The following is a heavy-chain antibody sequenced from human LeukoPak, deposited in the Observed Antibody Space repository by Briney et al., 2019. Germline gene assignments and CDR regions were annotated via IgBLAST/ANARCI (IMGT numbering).Heavy chain of an antibody. Sequence: SETLSLTCTVSGGSISSYYWSWIRQPPGKGLEWIGYIYYSGSTNYNPSLKSRVTISVDTSKNQFSLKLSPVTAADTAVYYCAAGYSTPMTDYWGQGTLVTVSS. CDR2: IYYSGST. CDR1: GGSISSYY. CDR3: AAGYSTPMTDY. J-gene: IGHJ4*02. V-gene: IGHV4-59*01. D-gene: IGHD6-13*01.